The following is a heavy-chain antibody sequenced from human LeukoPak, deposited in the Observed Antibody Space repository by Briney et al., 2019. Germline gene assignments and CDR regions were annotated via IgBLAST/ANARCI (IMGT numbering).Heavy chain of an antibody. D-gene: IGHD4-11*01. CDR3: ASRRDPDYSKRNNWFDP. J-gene: IGHJ5*02. V-gene: IGHV4-34*01. Sequence: SETLSLTCAVYGGSFSGYYWSWIRQPPGKGLEWIGEINHSGSTNYNPSLKSRVTISVDTSKNQFSLKLSSVTAADTAVYYCASRRDPDYSKRNNWFDPWGQGTLVTVSS. CDR1: GGSFSGYY. CDR2: INHSGST.